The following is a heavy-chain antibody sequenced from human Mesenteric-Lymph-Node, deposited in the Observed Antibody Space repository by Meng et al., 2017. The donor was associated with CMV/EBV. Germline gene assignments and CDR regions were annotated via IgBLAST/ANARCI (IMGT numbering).Heavy chain of an antibody. V-gene: IGHV3-53*01. CDR3: ARSYSNTWYIPNEH. J-gene: IGHJ4*02. D-gene: IGHD6-13*01. CDR1: GFTFSTNY. CDR2: IYSGGTT. Sequence: GESLKISCAASGFTFSTNYMPWVRQAPGKGLEWVSMIYSGGTTHYADSVRDRFTISRDNSKNTLYLQINSLRAGDTATYDCARSYSNTWYIPNEHWGQGTLVTVSS.